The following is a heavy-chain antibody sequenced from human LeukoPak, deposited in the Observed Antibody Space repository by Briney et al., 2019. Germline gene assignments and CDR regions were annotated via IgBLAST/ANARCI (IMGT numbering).Heavy chain of an antibody. CDR3: ARGNSNYVGNWFDP. Sequence: SETLSLTCAVYGGSFSGYFWSWIRQPPGKGLEWIGEINHSGSTNYNPSLESRVTISVDTSKNQFSLKLSSVTAADTAVYYCARGNSNYVGNWFDPWSQGTLVTVSS. CDR1: GGSFSGYF. J-gene: IGHJ5*02. CDR2: INHSGST. V-gene: IGHV4-34*01. D-gene: IGHD4-11*01.